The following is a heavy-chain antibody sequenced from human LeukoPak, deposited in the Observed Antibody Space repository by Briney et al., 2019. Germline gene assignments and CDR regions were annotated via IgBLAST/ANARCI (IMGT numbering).Heavy chain of an antibody. J-gene: IGHJ4*02. V-gene: IGHV3-21*01. D-gene: IGHD6-19*01. CDR3: ARARYSSGWYDY. CDR1: GFTFSSYS. CDR2: ISSSSSYI. Sequence: GGSLRLSCAASGFTFSSYSMNWVRQAPGKGLEWVSSISSSSSYIYYADSVKGRFTISRDNAKNSLYLQMNSLRAEDTAVYYCARARYSSGWYDYGGQGPLVTVPS.